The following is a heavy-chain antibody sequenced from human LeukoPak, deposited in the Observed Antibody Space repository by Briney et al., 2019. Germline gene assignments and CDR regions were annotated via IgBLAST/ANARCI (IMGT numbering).Heavy chain of an antibody. CDR1: RFTFSTYG. V-gene: IGHV3-30*02. D-gene: IGHD5-24*01. CDR2: IRYDGSNK. J-gene: IGHJ4*02. CDR3: AKVDGYNVGY. Sequence: GGSLRLSCAASRFTFSTYGMHWVRQAPGKGLEWVAFIRYDGSNKHYADSVKGRFTISRDNSKNTLYLQMNSLRAEDTAVYNCAKVDGYNVGYWGQGTLVTVSS.